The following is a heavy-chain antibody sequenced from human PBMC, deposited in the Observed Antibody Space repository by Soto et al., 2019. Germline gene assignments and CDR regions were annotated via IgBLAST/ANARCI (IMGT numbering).Heavy chain of an antibody. D-gene: IGHD3-9*01. Sequence: EVPLVESGGGLVQPGRSLRLSCAASGFTFDDYAMHWVRQAPGKGLEWVSGISWNSGSIGYADSVKGRFTISRDNAKNSLYLQMNSLRAEDTALYYCAKDIRSPYYDILTGYSHWGQGTLVTVSS. V-gene: IGHV3-9*01. CDR2: ISWNSGSI. CDR1: GFTFDDYA. CDR3: AKDIRSPYYDILTGYSH. J-gene: IGHJ4*02.